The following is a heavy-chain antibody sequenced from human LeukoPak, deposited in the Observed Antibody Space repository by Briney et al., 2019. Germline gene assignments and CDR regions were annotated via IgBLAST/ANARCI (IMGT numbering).Heavy chain of an antibody. J-gene: IGHJ5*02. D-gene: IGHD3-3*01. Sequence: ASVKVSCKASGYTFTSYDINWVRQATGQGLEWMGWMNPNSGNTGYAQKFQGRVTMTRNTSISTAYMELSSLRSEDTAVCYCARGMDYDFWSGYYFWFDPWGQGTLVTVSS. CDR1: GYTFTSYD. CDR3: ARGMDYDFWSGYYFWFDP. CDR2: MNPNSGNT. V-gene: IGHV1-8*01.